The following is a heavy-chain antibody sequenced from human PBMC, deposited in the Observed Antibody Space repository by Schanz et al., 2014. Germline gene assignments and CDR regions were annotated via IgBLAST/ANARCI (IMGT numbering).Heavy chain of an antibody. V-gene: IGHV4-39*01. CDR3: ANSMVRGVRMSDNWFGP. D-gene: IGHD3-10*01. J-gene: IGHJ5*02. Sequence: QLQLQESGPGLVKPSETLSLTCTVSGGSISSTFYYWGWIRQPPGKGLDWIGTISYSGSTYYNPSQKSGFTIPVDTSKTAFSRKRNSVTAADTAVYYCANSMVRGVRMSDNWFGPWGQGTLVSVSS. CDR2: ISYSGST. CDR1: GGSISSTFYY.